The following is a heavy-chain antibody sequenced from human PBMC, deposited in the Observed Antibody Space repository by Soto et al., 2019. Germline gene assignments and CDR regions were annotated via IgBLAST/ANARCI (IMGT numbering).Heavy chain of an antibody. V-gene: IGHV3-49*03. CDR2: IRSNIYDGTT. J-gene: IGHJ4*02. CDR1: GFTFRDYA. CDR3: TRVSPDCSDGSCYPLN. D-gene: IGHD2-15*01. Sequence: PGGSLRLSCMASGFTFRDYAISWFRQAPGKGLQWVSFIRSNIYDGTTEYDASVKGRFTISRDDPKTIAYLQMNSLKTEDTGVYYCTRVSPDCSDGSCYPLNWGQGSLVTVSS.